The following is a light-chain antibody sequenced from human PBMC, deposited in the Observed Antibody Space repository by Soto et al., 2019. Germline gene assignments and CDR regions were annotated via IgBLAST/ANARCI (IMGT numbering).Light chain of an antibody. V-gene: IGKV1-5*03. CDR2: KAS. CDR3: HHYNSYSEA. Sequence: DIQMTQSPSTLSGSVGDRVTITCRASQTISSWLAWYQQKTGKAPKLLIYKASTLKIGVPSRFSGSGSGTEFTLTISSLQPDDFATYYCHHYNSYSEAFGQGTKV. J-gene: IGKJ1*01. CDR1: QTISSW.